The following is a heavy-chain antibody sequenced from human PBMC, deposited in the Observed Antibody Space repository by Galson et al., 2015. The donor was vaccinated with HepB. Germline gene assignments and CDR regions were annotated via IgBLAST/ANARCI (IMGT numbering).Heavy chain of an antibody. CDR1: GFTFSSYG. CDR3: ARTPELRSWYFDY. J-gene: IGHJ4*02. V-gene: IGHV3-33*01. CDR2: IWYDGSNK. Sequence: SLRLSCAASGFTFSSYGMHWVRQAPGKGLEWVAVIWYDGSNKYYADSVKGRFTISRDNSKNTLYLQMNSLRAEDTAVYYCARTPELRSWYFDYWGQGTLVTVSS. D-gene: IGHD1-26*01.